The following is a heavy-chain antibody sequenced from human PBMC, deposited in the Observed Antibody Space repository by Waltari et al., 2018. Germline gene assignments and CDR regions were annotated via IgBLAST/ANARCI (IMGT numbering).Heavy chain of an antibody. J-gene: IGHJ4*02. CDR1: GFSLSTSGMG. V-gene: IGHV2-5*02. CDR3: ARRQGSGFDY. Sequence: QVTLKESGPALVKPTQTLTLTCTFSGFSLSTSGMGVGWIRQPSRKTLEWLAHIYWDDDKRYSTSPKSRLTISKDTSKNQVLLTMTNMDPVDTATYYCARRQGSGFDYWGQGVLVTVSS. CDR2: IYWDDDK. D-gene: IGHD6-25*01.